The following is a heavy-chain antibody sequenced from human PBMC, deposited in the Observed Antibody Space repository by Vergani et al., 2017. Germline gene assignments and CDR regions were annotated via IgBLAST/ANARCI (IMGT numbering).Heavy chain of an antibody. Sequence: EVQLVQSGAEVKKPGATMKISCKVSGYTFTDHYMHWVKQAPGKGLEWMGLVDPEDGETIYAEKFKGRVTIAADTSTDTAHLELSSLRSEDTAVYYCARGLDSFLGGSGSYYDYWGQGTLVTVSS. D-gene: IGHD3-10*01. CDR1: GYTFTDHY. V-gene: IGHV1-69-2*01. CDR3: ARGLDSFLGGSGSYYDY. J-gene: IGHJ4*02. CDR2: VDPEDGET.